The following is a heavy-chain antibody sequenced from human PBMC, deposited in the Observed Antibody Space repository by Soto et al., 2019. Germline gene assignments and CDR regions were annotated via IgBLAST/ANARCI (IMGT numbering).Heavy chain of an antibody. J-gene: IGHJ6*02. D-gene: IGHD5-18*01. CDR2: IYYSGST. V-gene: IGHV4-59*01. CDR3: ARAPRGYSYGSYYYYGMDV. Sequence: SETLSLTCTVSGGSISSYYWSWIRQPPGKGLEWTGYIYYSGSTNYNPSLKSRVTISVDTSKNQFSLKLSSVTAADTAVYYCARAPRGYSYGSYYYYGMDVWGQGTTVTVSS. CDR1: GGSISSYY.